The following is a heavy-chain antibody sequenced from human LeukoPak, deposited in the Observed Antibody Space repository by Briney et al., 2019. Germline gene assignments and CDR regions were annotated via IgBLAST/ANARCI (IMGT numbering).Heavy chain of an antibody. D-gene: IGHD6-13*01. V-gene: IGHV3-30*18. CDR2: ISYDGSNK. Sequence: GGSLRLSCAASGFTFSSYGMHWVRQAPGKGLEWVAVISYDGSNKYYADSVKGRFTISRDNSKNTLYLQMNSLRAEDTAVYYCAKTPRRLAAAGPVYYFDYWGQGTLVTVSS. J-gene: IGHJ4*02. CDR3: AKTPRRLAAAGPVYYFDY. CDR1: GFTFSSYG.